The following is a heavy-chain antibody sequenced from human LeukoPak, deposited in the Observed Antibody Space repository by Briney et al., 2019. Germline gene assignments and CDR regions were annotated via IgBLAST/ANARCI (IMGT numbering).Heavy chain of an antibody. Sequence: GGSLRLSCVVSGFTVSSNYMSWVRQAPGKGLEWVSVIYSGGSTYYADSVKGRFTISRDNSKNTLYLQMNSLRAEDTAVYYCAKDKHYDSSALYPYFDYWGQGTLVTVSS. CDR2: IYSGGST. V-gene: IGHV3-53*01. CDR3: AKDKHYDSSALYPYFDY. CDR1: GFTVSSNY. J-gene: IGHJ4*02. D-gene: IGHD3-22*01.